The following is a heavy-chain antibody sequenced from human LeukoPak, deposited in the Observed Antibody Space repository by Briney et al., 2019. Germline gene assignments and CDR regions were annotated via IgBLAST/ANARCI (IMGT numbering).Heavy chain of an antibody. J-gene: IGHJ4*02. CDR2: IHPEGSEK. V-gene: IGHV3-7*04. CDR3: ARGDAFSGDH. CDR1: GFSFTNFW. Sequence: GGSLRLSCAVSGFSFTNFWMSWVRQAPGRGLEWVADIHPEGSEKYHVESVKGRFTISRDNTKNLLFLQMNGLRVEDTAVYYCARGDAFSGDHWGQGTLVTVSS.